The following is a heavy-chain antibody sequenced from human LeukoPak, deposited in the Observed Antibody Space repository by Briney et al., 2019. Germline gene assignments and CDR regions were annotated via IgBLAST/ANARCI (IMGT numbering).Heavy chain of an antibody. CDR1: GFTFSNYA. D-gene: IGHD6-13*01. V-gene: IGHV3-23*01. CDR3: ARSPASGTWYFDL. CDR2: TGGSGAST. J-gene: IGHJ4*02. Sequence: GGSLRLSCAASGFTFSNYAMNWVRQAPGKGLDWVSATGGSGASTYYAGSVKGRFTISRDNSKNVLYLQMNSLRAEDTAVYYCARSPASGTWYFDLWGQGTPVIVSS.